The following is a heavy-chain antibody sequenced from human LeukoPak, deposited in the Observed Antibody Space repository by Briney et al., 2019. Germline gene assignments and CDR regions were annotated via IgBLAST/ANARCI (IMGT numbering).Heavy chain of an antibody. CDR3: AKVMRSWYFDY. V-gene: IGHV3-23*01. CDR1: GFTFSTYG. J-gene: IGHJ4*02. D-gene: IGHD3-10*01. Sequence: PGGSLRLSCAASGFTFSTYGMSWVRQAPGKGLEWVSAITGSGGGTNYADSVKGRFTISRDNSKNTLYLQMNSLRAEDTAVYNCAKVMRSWYFDYWGQGTLVTVSS. CDR2: ITGSGGGT.